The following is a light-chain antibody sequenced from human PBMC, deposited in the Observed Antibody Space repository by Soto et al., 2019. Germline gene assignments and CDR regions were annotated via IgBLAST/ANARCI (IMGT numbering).Light chain of an antibody. CDR3: QQYESSRT. J-gene: IGKJ1*01. V-gene: IGKV3-20*01. Sequence: EIVLTQSPGTLSLSPGDRATLSCRASQSVSSTFLAWYQQKPSQAPRVVIYGASTRATGIPDRFSGSGSGTDFTLTISRLEPEDFAVYYCQQYESSRTFGQGTKVEMK. CDR1: QSVSSTF. CDR2: GAS.